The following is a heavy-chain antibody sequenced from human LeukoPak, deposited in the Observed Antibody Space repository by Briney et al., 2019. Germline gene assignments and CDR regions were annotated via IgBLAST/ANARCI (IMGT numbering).Heavy chain of an antibody. CDR2: INHSGST. CDR3: ANYGGNPQVGVTRYYFDY. Sequence: SETLSLTCAVYGGSFSGYYRSWIRQPPGKGLEWIGEINHSGSTNYNPSLKSRVTISVDTSKNQFSLKLSSVTAADTAVYYCANYGGNPQVGVTRYYFDYWGQGTLVTVSS. D-gene: IGHD4-23*01. CDR1: GGSFSGYY. J-gene: IGHJ4*02. V-gene: IGHV4-34*01.